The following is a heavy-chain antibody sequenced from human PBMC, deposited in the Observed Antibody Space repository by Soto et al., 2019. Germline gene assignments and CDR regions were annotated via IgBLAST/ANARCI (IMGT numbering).Heavy chain of an antibody. Sequence: EVQLVESGGGLVKPGGSLRLSCAASGFTFGNAWMNWFRQAPGKGLEWVGRIKSKIHGGTTDYAAPVRGRFTISRDDSKNTLFLQMNSLKTEDAAVYYCTTVHFDVLTGSFDYWGQGTLVTVSS. CDR1: GFTFGNAW. J-gene: IGHJ4*02. V-gene: IGHV3-15*07. CDR2: IKSKIHGGTT. D-gene: IGHD3-9*01. CDR3: TTVHFDVLTGSFDY.